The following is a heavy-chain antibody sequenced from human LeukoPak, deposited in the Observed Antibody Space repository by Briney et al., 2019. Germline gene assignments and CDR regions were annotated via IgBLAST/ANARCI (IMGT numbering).Heavy chain of an antibody. V-gene: IGHV1-46*01. D-gene: IGHD3-22*01. J-gene: IGHJ4*02. Sequence: ASVKVSCKASGYTFTSYYMHWVRQAPGQGLEWMGIINPSGGSTSYAQKFQGRVTMTRDTSTSTVYMELSSLRSEDTAVYYCARAPYYYGSSGYCDYWGQGTLVTGSS. CDR1: GYTFTSYY. CDR3: ARAPYYYGSSGYCDY. CDR2: INPSGGST.